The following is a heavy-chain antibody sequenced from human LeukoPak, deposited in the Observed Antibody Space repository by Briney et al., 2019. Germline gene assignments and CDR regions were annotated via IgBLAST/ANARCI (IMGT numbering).Heavy chain of an antibody. D-gene: IGHD2-2*01. CDR3: ARGQRLIDY. CDR1: GGSISSGGYY. J-gene: IGHJ4*02. CDR2: IYHSGST. Sequence: PSQTLSLTCTVSGGSISSGGYYWSWIRQPPGKGLEWIGYIYHSGSTYYNPSLKSRVTISVDRSKNQFSLKLSSVTAADAAVYYCARGQRLIDYWGQGTLVTVSS. V-gene: IGHV4-30-2*01.